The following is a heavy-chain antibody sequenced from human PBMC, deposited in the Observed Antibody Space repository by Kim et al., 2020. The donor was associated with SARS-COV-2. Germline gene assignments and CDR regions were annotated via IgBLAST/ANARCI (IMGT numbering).Heavy chain of an antibody. D-gene: IGHD3-3*01. CDR3: ATPQTYYDFWKPMDV. Sequence: SVKGRFTISRDNAKNTLYLQMNSLRAEDTAVYYCATPQTYYDFWKPMDVWGQGTTVTVSS. J-gene: IGHJ6*02. V-gene: IGHV3-74*01.